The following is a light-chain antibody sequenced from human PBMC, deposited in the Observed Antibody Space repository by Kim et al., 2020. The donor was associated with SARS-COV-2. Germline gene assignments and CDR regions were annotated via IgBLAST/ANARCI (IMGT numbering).Light chain of an antibody. CDR1: SSDVGSYNL. V-gene: IGLV2-23*03. J-gene: IGLJ1*01. CDR3: CSYAGSNTFFYV. CDR2: EGS. Sequence: QSALTQPASVSGSPGQSITISCTGTSSDVGSYNLVSWYQQHPGKAPKLMIYEGSKRPSGVSNRFSGSKSGNTASLTISGLQAEDEADYYCCSYAGSNTFFYVFGTGTKVTVL.